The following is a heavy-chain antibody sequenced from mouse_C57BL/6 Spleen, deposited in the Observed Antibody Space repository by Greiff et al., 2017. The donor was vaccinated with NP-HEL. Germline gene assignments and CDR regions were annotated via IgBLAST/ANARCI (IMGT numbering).Heavy chain of an antibody. CDR1: GYSITSGYD. V-gene: IGHV3-1*01. Sequence: EVKLEESGPGMVKPSQSLSLTCTVTGYSITSGYDWHWIRHFPGNKLEWMGYISYSGSTNYNPSLKSRISITHDTSKNHFFLKLNSVTTEDTATYYCARESWTYYSNYYWYFDVWGTGTTVTVSS. D-gene: IGHD2-5*01. CDR2: ISYSGST. CDR3: ARESWTYYSNYYWYFDV. J-gene: IGHJ1*03.